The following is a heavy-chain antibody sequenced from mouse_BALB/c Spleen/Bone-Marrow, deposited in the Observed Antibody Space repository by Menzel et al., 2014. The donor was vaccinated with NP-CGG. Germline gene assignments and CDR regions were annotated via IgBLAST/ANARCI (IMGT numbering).Heavy chain of an antibody. CDR3: ARQSYEGFAY. J-gene: IGHJ3*01. Sequence: EVQLVESGGNLVQPGGFLKLSCAASGFTFSSYTMSWVRQTPEKRLEWVAYISNGGGSTYYPDTVKGRFTISRDNATNTLYLRMSSLKSEDTAMYYCARQSYEGFAYWGQGTLVTVSA. D-gene: IGHD2-3*01. CDR2: ISNGGGST. CDR1: GFTFSSYT. V-gene: IGHV5-12-2*01.